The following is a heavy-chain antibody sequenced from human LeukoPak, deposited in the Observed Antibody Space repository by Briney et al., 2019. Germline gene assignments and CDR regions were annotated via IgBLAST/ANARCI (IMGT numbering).Heavy chain of an antibody. V-gene: IGHV4-59*12. CDR3: ARDKSPENYDFWSGYPDAFDI. D-gene: IGHD3-3*01. Sequence: SETLSLTCTVSGGSISSYYWSWIRQPPGKGLEWIGYIYYSGSTNYNPSLKSRVTISVDTSKNQFSLKLSSVTAADTAVYYCARDKSPENYDFWSGYPDAFDIWGQGTMVTVSS. J-gene: IGHJ3*02. CDR1: GGSISSYY. CDR2: IYYSGST.